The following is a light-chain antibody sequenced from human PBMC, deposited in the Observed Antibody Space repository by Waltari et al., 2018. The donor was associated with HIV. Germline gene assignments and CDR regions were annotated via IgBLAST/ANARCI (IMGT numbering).Light chain of an antibody. Sequence: QSVLTQPPSVSAAPGQKVTISCSGSSSNIGNNFVSWYQQLPGTAPKLLIYDTNKRPSGIPDRFSGSKSGTSATLGITGLQTWDEADYYCGTWDSSLSAGLFGGGTKLTVL. CDR3: GTWDSSLSAGL. V-gene: IGLV1-51*01. J-gene: IGLJ3*02. CDR1: SSNIGNNF. CDR2: DTN.